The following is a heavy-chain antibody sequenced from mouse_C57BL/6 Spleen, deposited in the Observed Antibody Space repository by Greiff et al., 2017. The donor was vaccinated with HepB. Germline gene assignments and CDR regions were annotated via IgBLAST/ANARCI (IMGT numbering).Heavy chain of an antibody. Sequence: QVQLKQPGAELVKPGASVKVSCKASGYTFTSYWMHWVKQRPGQGLEWIGRIHPSDSDTNYNQKFKGKATLTVDKSSSTAYMQLSSLTSEDSAVYYCAIGNYYDYGGFAYWGQGTLVTVSA. V-gene: IGHV1-74*01. CDR3: AIGNYYDYGGFAY. CDR2: IHPSDSDT. J-gene: IGHJ3*01. D-gene: IGHD2-4*01. CDR1: GYTFTSYW.